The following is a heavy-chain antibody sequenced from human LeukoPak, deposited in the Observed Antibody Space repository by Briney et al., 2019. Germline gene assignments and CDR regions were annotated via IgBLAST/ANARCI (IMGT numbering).Heavy chain of an antibody. Sequence: PSETLSLTCTDSGGSLSSRNYYWGWIRQPPGKGLEWIGTIYYSGSTYYNPSLKSRVTISVDTSKNHFSLRLSSVTAADTAVYYCASRPPDYGDLFDYWGQGTLVTVSS. D-gene: IGHD4-17*01. V-gene: IGHV4-39*02. J-gene: IGHJ4*02. CDR2: IYYSGST. CDR3: ASRPPDYGDLFDY. CDR1: GGSLSSRNYY.